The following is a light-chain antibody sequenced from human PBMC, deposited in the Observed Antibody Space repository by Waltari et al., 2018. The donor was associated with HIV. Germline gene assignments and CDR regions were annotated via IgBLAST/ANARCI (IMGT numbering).Light chain of an antibody. Sequence: DIVMTQSPDSLAESLGERATIDCKSSQSLLSSSKDKNYLAWYQQKPGQPPRLLLFWASTRETGVPERFTGSGSGTYFTLTISNLQAEDLAVYYCQQYYTTPPTFGRGTKVEIK. CDR3: QQYYTTPPT. CDR1: QSLLSSSKDKNY. V-gene: IGKV4-1*01. CDR2: WAS. J-gene: IGKJ4*01.